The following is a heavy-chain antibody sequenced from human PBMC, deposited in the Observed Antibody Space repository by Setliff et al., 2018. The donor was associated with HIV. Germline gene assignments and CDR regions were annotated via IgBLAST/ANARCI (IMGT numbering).Heavy chain of an antibody. CDR1: GYTFTSYG. CDR2: ISAYNGNT. J-gene: IGHJ5*02. D-gene: IGHD2-15*01. V-gene: IGHV1-18*01. Sequence: GASVKVSCKASGYTFTSYGISWVRQAPGQGLEWMGWISAYNGNTNYAQKLQGRVTMTADTSTSTVYMELSSLRSEDTAVYYCALPYCSGGNCCSSASLPPAGWFDPWGQGTLVTVSS. CDR3: ALPYCSGGNCCSSASLPPAGWFDP.